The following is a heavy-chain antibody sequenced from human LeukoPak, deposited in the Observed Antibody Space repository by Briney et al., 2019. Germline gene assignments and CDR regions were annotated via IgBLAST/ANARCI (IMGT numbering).Heavy chain of an antibody. CDR3: ARGVAYYYDSSGYSRPDHSPENNNWFDP. CDR1: GGSFSGYY. D-gene: IGHD3-22*01. J-gene: IGHJ5*02. V-gene: IGHV4-34*01. Sequence: PSETLSLTCAVSGGSFSGYYWTWIRQPPGKGLEWIGEINHSGSANYNPSLKSRVTISLDTSKNQFSLKLSSVTAADTAVYYCARGVAYYYDSSGYSRPDHSPENNNWFDPWGQGALVTVSS. CDR2: INHSGSA.